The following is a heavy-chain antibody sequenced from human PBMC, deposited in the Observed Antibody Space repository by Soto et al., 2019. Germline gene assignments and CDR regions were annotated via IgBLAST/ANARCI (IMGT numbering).Heavy chain of an antibody. CDR1: GGSISSYY. CDR3: ARDRGYNSELYYYYGMDV. Sequence: SETLSLTCTVSGGSISSYYWSWIRQPTGKGLEWIGYIYYSGSTNYNPSLKSRVTISVDTSKNQFSLKLSSVTAADTAVYYCARDRGYNSELYYYYGMDVWGQGTTVTVSS. J-gene: IGHJ6*02. CDR2: IYYSGST. V-gene: IGHV4-59*01. D-gene: IGHD5-12*01.